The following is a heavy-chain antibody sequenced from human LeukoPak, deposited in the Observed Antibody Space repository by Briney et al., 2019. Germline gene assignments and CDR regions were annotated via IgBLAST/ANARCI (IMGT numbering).Heavy chain of an antibody. CDR3: ARCILGGSCYYFDY. J-gene: IGHJ4*02. CDR2: IYDTEHS. D-gene: IGHD2-15*01. CDR1: GDSISGYF. V-gene: IGHV4-4*08. Sequence: SETLSLTCTVSGDSISGYFWSWIRLPPGKGLEWIGYIYDTEHSNYNPSLRRRVTMSIDTSKNQFSLNLSSVTAADTAVYYCARCILGGSCYYFDYWGLGIQVSVSS.